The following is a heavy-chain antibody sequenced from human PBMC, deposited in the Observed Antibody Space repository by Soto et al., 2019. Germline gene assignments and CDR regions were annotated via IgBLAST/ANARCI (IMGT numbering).Heavy chain of an antibody. V-gene: IGHV3-23*01. D-gene: IGHD2-2*01. CDR3: AKGYCSSTSCKEAAAGTDY. CDR1: GFTFSSYA. CDR2: ISGSGGST. Sequence: TGGSLRLSCAASGFTFSSYAMSWVRQAPGKGLEWVSAISGSGGSTYYADSVKGRFTISRDNSKNTLYLQMNSLRAEDTAVYYCAKGYCSSTSCKEAAAGTDYWGQGTLVTVSS. J-gene: IGHJ4*02.